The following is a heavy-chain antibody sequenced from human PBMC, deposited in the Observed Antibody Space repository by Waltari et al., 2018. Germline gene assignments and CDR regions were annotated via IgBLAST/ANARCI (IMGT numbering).Heavy chain of an antibody. CDR1: GFTVSSNY. D-gene: IGHD6-13*01. CDR2: IYSGGST. V-gene: IGHV3-53*01. J-gene: IGHJ4*02. CDR3: AREFRGTAAAGYFDY. Sequence: EVQLVESGGGLIQPGGSLRLSCAASGFTVSSNYMRWVGQAPGKGLEWVSVIYSGGSTYYADSVKGRFTISRDNSKNTLYLQMNSLRAEDTAVYYCAREFRGTAAAGYFDYWGQGTLVTVSS.